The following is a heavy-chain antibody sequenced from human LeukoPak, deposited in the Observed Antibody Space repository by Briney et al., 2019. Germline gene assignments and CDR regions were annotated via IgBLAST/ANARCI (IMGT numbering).Heavy chain of an antibody. CDR1: GYTFTSYA. CDR2: INAGNGNT. D-gene: IGHD1-26*01. V-gene: IGHV1-3*01. CDR3: ARAGATLDYYYYYMDV. Sequence: GASVKVSCKASGYTFTSYAMHWVRQAPGQRLEWMGWINAGNGNTKYSQKFQGRVTITRDTSASTAYMELSSLRSEDTAVYYCARAGATLDYYYYYMDVWGKGTTVTVSS. J-gene: IGHJ6*03.